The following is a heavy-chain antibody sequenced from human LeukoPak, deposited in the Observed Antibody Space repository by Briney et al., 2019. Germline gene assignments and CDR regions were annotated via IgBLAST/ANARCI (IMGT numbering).Heavy chain of an antibody. CDR1: GFTFDDYA. J-gene: IGHJ4*02. Sequence: GGYLRLSCAASGFTFDDYAMHWVRQAPGKGLEWVSLISWDGGSTYYADSVKGRFTISRDNSKNSLYLQMNSLRAEDTALYYCAKDWGCGGNSGPFDYWGQGTLVTVSS. D-gene: IGHD4-23*01. CDR3: AKDWGCGGNSGPFDY. CDR2: ISWDGGST. V-gene: IGHV3-43D*04.